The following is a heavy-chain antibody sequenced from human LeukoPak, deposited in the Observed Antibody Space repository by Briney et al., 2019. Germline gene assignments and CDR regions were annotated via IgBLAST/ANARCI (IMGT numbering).Heavy chain of an antibody. Sequence: GGSLRLSCAASGFTFSSYGMHWVRQAPGKGLEWVAVISYDGSNKYYADSVKGRFTISRDNSKNTLYLQVNSLRAEDTAVYYCAKEQPTYSPGPYYGMDVWGQGTTVTVSS. J-gene: IGHJ6*02. D-gene: IGHD6-13*01. CDR2: ISYDGSNK. V-gene: IGHV3-30*18. CDR1: GFTFSSYG. CDR3: AKEQPTYSPGPYYGMDV.